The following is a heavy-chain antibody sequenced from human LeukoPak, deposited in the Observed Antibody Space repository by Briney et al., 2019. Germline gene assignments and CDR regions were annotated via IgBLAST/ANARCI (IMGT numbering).Heavy chain of an antibody. J-gene: IGHJ4*02. V-gene: IGHV3-11*01. CDR1: GFTLSDYY. D-gene: IGHD6-6*01. CDR3: ARVNHVPSH. CDR2: ISHSGSAI. Sequence: GGSLRLSCAASGFTLSDYYVSWFRQAPGKGLLWVSYISHSGSAIYYADSVKGRFTISRDNAKNSLYLQMDSLRADDTAVYYCARVNHVPSHWGQGTLVTVSS.